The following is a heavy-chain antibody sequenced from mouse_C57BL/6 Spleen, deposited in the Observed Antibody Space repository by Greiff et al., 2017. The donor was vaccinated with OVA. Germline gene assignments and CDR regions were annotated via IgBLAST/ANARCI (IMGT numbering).Heavy chain of an antibody. CDR1: GYAFSSYW. J-gene: IGHJ3*01. V-gene: IGHV1-80*01. Sequence: QVHVKQSGAELVKPGASVKISCKASGYAFSSYWMNWVKQRPGKGLEWIGQIYPGDGDTNYNGKFKGKATLTADKSSSTAYMQLSSLTSEDSAVYFCARSITGTWFAYWGQGTLVTVSA. CDR3: ARSITGTWFAY. D-gene: IGHD4-1*01. CDR2: IYPGDGDT.